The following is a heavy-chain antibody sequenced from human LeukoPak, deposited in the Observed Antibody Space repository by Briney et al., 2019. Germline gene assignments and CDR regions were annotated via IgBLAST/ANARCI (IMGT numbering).Heavy chain of an antibody. D-gene: IGHD1-26*01. Sequence: PGGSLRLSCAASGFTFSDYTMSWVRQAPGKGLEWVSAISGSGGSTYYADSVKGRFTISRDNSKNTLYLQMNSLRAEDTAVYYCATNGRDYFDYWGQGTLVTVSS. CDR3: ATNGRDYFDY. V-gene: IGHV3-23*01. CDR1: GFTFSDYT. J-gene: IGHJ4*02. CDR2: ISGSGGST.